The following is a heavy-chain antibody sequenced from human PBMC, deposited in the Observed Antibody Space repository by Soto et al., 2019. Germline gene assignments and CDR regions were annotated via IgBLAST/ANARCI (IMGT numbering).Heavy chain of an antibody. CDR3: ARVNRGPPSANNWFDP. CDR1: GYTFTSYA. CDR2: INAGNGNT. V-gene: IGHV1-3*01. Sequence: QVQLVQSGAEVKKPGASVKVSCTASGYTFTSYAMHWVRQAPGQRLEWMGWINAGNGNTKYSQKFQGRVTITRDTSASTAYMELSSLRSEDTAVYYCARVNRGPPSANNWFDPWGQGTLVTVSS. J-gene: IGHJ5*02.